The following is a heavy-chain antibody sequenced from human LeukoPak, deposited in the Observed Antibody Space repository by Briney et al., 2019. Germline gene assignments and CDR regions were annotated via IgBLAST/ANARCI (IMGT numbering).Heavy chain of an antibody. CDR2: IIGSSTYT. J-gene: IGHJ3*02. Sequence: GGSLRLSCAASGFTFSDYYMIWIRQAPGKGLEWVSYIIGSSTYTNYADSVKGRFTISRDNAKNSLYLQMNSLRAEDTAVYYCAGIAYSYDAFDIWGQGTMVTVSS. CDR3: AGIAYSYDAFDI. D-gene: IGHD1-26*01. V-gene: IGHV3-11*03. CDR1: GFTFSDYY.